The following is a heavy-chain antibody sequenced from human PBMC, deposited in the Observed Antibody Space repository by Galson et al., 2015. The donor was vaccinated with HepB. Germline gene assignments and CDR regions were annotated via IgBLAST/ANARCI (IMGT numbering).Heavy chain of an antibody. Sequence: QVQLQESGPGLVKPSETLSLTCTVSGVSISSYYWSWIRQPPGKGLEWIGYIYYSGNTNYNPSLKSRVTISLDTSKNQFSLKLYSVTPEDTAVYHCAREEEGRRSPLHFDLWGQGTLVTVSS. CDR2: IYYSGNT. D-gene: IGHD2-15*01. V-gene: IGHV4-59*12. CDR1: GVSISSYY. J-gene: IGHJ4*02. CDR3: AREEEGRRSPLHFDL.